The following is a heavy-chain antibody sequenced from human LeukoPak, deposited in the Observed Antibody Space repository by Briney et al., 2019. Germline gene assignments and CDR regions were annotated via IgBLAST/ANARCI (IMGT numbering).Heavy chain of an antibody. V-gene: IGHV3-30*04. Sequence: GGSLRLSCAAAGFTFSSYAVHWVRQAPGKGLEWVAVISYDGSNKYYADSVKGGFTISGDNSKNTLYLQMNSLRAEDTAVYYCARGTSGYYPYYFDYWGQGTLVTVSS. CDR3: ARGTSGYYPYYFDY. D-gene: IGHD3-22*01. CDR1: GFTFSSYA. J-gene: IGHJ4*02. CDR2: ISYDGSNK.